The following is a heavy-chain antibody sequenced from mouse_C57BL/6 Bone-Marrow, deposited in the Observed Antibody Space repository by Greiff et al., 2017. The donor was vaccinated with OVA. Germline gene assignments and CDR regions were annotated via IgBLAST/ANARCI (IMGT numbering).Heavy chain of an antibody. CDR3: AIYDGYYRGYFDV. Sequence: VQLKQSGPVLVKPGASVKMSCKASGYTFTDYYMNWVKQSHGKSLEWIGVINPYNGGTSYNQKFKGKATLTADKSSSTAYMQLSSLTSEDSAVYYCAIYDGYYRGYFDVWGTGTTVTVSS. D-gene: IGHD2-3*01. CDR1: GYTFTDYY. J-gene: IGHJ1*03. CDR2: INPYNGGT. V-gene: IGHV1-19*01.